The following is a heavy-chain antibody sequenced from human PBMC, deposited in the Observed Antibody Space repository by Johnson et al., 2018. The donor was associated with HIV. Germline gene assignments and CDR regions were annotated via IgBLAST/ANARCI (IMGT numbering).Heavy chain of an antibody. J-gene: IGHJ3*02. Sequence: MQLVESGGGLGQPGGSLRLSCAASGFTFSNAWMNWVRQAPGKGLEWVGRIKSKSDGGTTDYAAPVIGRFTISRDDSKNTLYLQMNSLKTEDTAVYYCAQDGTLSAFDIWGQGTMVTVSS. CDR2: IKSKSDGGTT. CDR3: AQDGTLSAFDI. CDR1: GFTFSNAW. V-gene: IGHV3-15*01.